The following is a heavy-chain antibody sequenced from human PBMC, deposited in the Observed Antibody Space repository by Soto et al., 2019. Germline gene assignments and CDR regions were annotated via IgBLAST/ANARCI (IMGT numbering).Heavy chain of an antibody. V-gene: IGHV1-69*12. Sequence: QVQLVQSGAEVKKPGSSVKVSCKASGGTFSSYAISWVRQAPGQGLEWMGGIIPIFGTANYAQKFQGRVTITADESTSTDYMELSSLRSEDTAVYYCARGIGSGRNKNFDYWGQGTLVTVSS. D-gene: IGHD6-19*01. CDR3: ARGIGSGRNKNFDY. CDR1: GGTFSSYA. J-gene: IGHJ4*02. CDR2: IIPIFGTA.